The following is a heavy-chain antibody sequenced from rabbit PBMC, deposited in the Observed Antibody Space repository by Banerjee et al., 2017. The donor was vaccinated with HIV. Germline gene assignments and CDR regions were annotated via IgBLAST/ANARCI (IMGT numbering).Heavy chain of an antibody. Sequence: QEQLVESGGGLVQPGGSLKLSCKASGFDFNNYHMCWVRQAPGKGLEWIACINTISGNTVYASWAKGRFTISKTSSTTVTLQMTSLTAADTHTYFCARRGNTGGAYSNFNLWGPGTLVTVS. J-gene: IGHJ4*01. V-gene: IGHV1S45*01. CDR2: INTISGNT. CDR1: GFDFNNYH. D-gene: IGHD7-1*01. CDR3: ARRGNTGGAYSNFNL.